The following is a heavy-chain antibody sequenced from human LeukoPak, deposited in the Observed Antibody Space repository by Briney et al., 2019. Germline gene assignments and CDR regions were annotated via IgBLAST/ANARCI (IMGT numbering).Heavy chain of an antibody. CDR1: GESFDGFF. D-gene: IGHD3-9*01. J-gene: IGHJ5*02. CDR2: INYSGMS. V-gene: IGHV4-34*01. CDR3: AIRLATSRLATATTWFNP. Sequence: SETLSLTCAVDGESFDGFFWNLIRQSPGKWLEWIGEINYSGMSDYNPALKSRVAISADSSKRQFSLDLTSVTAADTAVYYCAIRLATSRLATATTWFNPWGQGTLVSVSS.